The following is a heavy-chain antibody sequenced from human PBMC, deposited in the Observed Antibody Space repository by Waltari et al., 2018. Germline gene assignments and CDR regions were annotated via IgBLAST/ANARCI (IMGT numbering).Heavy chain of an antibody. CDR3: ARETGVSIFGVVDF. J-gene: IGHJ4*02. V-gene: IGHV3-33*01. D-gene: IGHD3-3*01. CDR2: IHHYGSNQ. Sequence: QVQLVESGGGVVQPGRSLILSCAASGFIFRRYAMHWVRQAPGKGLEWVAVIHHYGSNQYYADSVKGRFIVSRDNSRDTLYLHLNSPRAEDTAVYYCARETGVSIFGVVDFWGQGTLVTVSS. CDR1: GFIFRRYA.